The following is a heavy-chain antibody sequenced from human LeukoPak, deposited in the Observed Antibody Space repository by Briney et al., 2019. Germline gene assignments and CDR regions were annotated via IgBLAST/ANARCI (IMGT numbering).Heavy chain of an antibody. V-gene: IGHV4-39*01. J-gene: IGHJ4*02. CDR3: AKFKPRTGFDY. CDR2: ISSSGEA. CDR1: GGSITTTSFS. D-gene: IGHD1-14*01. Sequence: SETLSLTCAVSGGSITTTSFSWAWIRQPPGQDLEWIATISSSGEAYYHPSLMSRVTISIDTSKDQFSLDLTSVTAADTGLFYCAKFKPRTGFDYWGQGILVIVSS.